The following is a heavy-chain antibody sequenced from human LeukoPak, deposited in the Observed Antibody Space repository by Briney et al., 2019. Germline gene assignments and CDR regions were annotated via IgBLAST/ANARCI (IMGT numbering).Heavy chain of an antibody. Sequence: SETLSLTCTVSGGSISSGDYYWSWIRQPPGKGLEWIGYFYYSGSTYYNPSLKSRVTISVDTSENQFSLKLSSVTAADTAVYYCARGLGAPRGWYYFDYWGQGTLVTVSS. J-gene: IGHJ4*02. CDR2: FYYSGST. V-gene: IGHV4-30-4*01. CDR3: ARGLGAPRGWYYFDY. CDR1: GGSISSGDYY.